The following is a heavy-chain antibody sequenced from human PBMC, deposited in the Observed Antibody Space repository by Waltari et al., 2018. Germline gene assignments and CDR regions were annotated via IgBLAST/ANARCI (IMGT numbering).Heavy chain of an antibody. CDR1: GGSFSGYY. V-gene: IGHV4-34*01. Sequence: QVQLQQWGAGLLKPSETLSLTCAVYGGSFSGYYWSWIRQPPGKGLEWIGEINHSGSTNYNPSLKSRVTISVDTSKNQFSLKLSSVTAADTAVYYCARVLAVQVFVFDYWGQGTLVTVSS. D-gene: IGHD2-15*01. J-gene: IGHJ4*02. CDR2: INHSGST. CDR3: ARVLAVQVFVFDY.